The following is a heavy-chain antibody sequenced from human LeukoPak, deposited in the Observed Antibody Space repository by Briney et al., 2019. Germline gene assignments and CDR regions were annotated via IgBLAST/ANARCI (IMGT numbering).Heavy chain of an antibody. J-gene: IGHJ3*02. CDR1: GYTFTSYA. D-gene: IGHD6-19*01. V-gene: IGHV1-3*01. CDR2: INAGNGNT. CDR3: ARSSPASFRPYSIGWDINAFDI. Sequence: ASVKVSCKASGYTFTSYAMHLVRQAPGQRLEWMGWINAGNGNTKYSQKFQGRVTITRDTSASTAYMELSSLRSEDTAVYYCARSSPASFRPYSIGWDINAFDIWGQGTMVTVSS.